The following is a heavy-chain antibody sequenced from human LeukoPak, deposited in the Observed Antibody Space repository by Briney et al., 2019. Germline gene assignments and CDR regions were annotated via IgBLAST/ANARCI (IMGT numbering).Heavy chain of an antibody. V-gene: IGHV4-39*07. CDR1: GGSISSSNYY. D-gene: IGHD6-6*01. J-gene: IGHJ4*02. CDR2: IYYSGST. Sequence: SETLSLTCTVSGGSISSSNYYWGWIRQPPGKGLEWIGSIYYSGSTYYNPSLKSRVTISVDTSKNQFSLKLSSVTAADTAVYCCARGGETYSSSSHFDYWGQGTLVTVSS. CDR3: ARGGETYSSSSHFDY.